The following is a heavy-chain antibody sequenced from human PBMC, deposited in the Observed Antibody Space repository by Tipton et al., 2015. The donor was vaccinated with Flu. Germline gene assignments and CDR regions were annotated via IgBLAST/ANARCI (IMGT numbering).Heavy chain of an antibody. CDR3: AIEVVRARGSFYACGYYPHY. Sequence: QPVQSGAEVQKPGASVTVSCKASGYTFTGHYIHWVRQVLGQGLEWMGRINPNSGGTRYAQKFQGRVTMTRDTSISTAYMELNRLGFDDTAVYYCAIEVVRARGSFYACGYYPHYWGQLALVSVSS. CDR2: INPNSGGT. D-gene: IGHD3-10*01. V-gene: IGHV1-2*06. J-gene: IGHJ4*02. CDR1: GYTFTGHY.